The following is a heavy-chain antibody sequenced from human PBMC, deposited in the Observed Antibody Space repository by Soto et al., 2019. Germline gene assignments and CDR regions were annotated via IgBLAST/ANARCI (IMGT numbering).Heavy chain of an antibody. CDR3: ARAAPPEWLVPWFDP. J-gene: IGHJ5*02. D-gene: IGHD6-19*01. CDR1: GGSISSSSYY. Sequence: SETLSLTCTVSGGSISSSSYYWGWIRQPPGKGLEWIGSIYCSGSTYYNPSPKSRVTISVDTSKNQFSLKLSSETAADTAVYYCARAAPPEWLVPWFDPWGQGTLVPVSS. CDR2: IYCSGST. V-gene: IGHV4-39*01.